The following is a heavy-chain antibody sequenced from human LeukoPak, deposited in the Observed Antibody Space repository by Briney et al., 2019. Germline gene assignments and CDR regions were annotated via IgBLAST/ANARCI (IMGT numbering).Heavy chain of an antibody. V-gene: IGHV4-59*01. Sequence: SETLSPTCTVSGGSISSYYWSWIRQPPGKGLEWIGYIYYSGSTNYNPSLKSRVTISVDTSKNQFSLKLSSVTAADTAVYYCARDSVAAAGPALDYWGQGTLVTVSS. CDR2: IYYSGST. CDR1: GGSISSYY. D-gene: IGHD6-13*01. CDR3: ARDSVAAAGPALDY. J-gene: IGHJ4*02.